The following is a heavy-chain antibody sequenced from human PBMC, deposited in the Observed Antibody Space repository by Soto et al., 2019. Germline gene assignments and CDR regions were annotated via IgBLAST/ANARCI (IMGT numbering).Heavy chain of an antibody. V-gene: IGHV1-69*13. CDR3: ATDRWAPGYYDSSGYYDY. D-gene: IGHD3-22*01. CDR2: IIPIFGTA. CDR1: GGTFSSYA. J-gene: IGHJ4*02. Sequence: ASVKVSCKASGGTFSSYAISWVRQAPGQGLEWMGGIIPIFGTANYAQKFQGRVTITADESTSTAYMELSSLRSEDTAVYYCATDRWAPGYYDSSGYYDYRGQGTLVTVSS.